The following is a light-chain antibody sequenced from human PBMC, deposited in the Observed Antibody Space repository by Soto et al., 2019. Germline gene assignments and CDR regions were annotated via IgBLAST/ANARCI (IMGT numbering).Light chain of an antibody. Sequence: QSALTQPASVSGSPGQSITISCTGTSSDVGGYDYVSWYQHHPGKAPKLLIFEVSNRPSGVSNRFSGSKSGNTASLTISGLQAEDEADYYCSSHRSDITVVFGVGTKLPVL. CDR2: EVS. CDR1: SSDVGGYDY. V-gene: IGLV2-14*01. J-gene: IGLJ2*01. CDR3: SSHRSDITVV.